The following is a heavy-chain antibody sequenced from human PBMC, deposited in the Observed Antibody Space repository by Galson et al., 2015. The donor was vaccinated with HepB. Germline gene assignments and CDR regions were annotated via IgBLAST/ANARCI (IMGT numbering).Heavy chain of an antibody. CDR3: ASDYYDSSGYYAPAFTEYFQH. CDR1: GFTFSSYA. D-gene: IGHD3-22*01. Sequence: SLRLSCAASGFTFSSYAMSWVRQAPGKGLEWVSAISGSGGSTYYADSVKGRFTISRDNSKNTLYLQMNSLRAEDTAVYYCASDYYDSSGYYAPAFTEYFQHWGQGTLVTVSS. J-gene: IGHJ1*01. CDR2: ISGSGGST. V-gene: IGHV3-23*01.